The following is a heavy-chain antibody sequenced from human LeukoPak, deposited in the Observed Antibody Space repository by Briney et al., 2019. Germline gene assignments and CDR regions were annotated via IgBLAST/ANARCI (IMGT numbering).Heavy chain of an antibody. Sequence: GGSLRLSCAASGFTFSSYAISWVRQAPGQGLEWMGGIIPIFGTANYAQKFQGRVTITADESTSTAYMELSSLISEDTAAYYCARASGVPAATPDTSPFDYWGQGTQVTVSS. CDR3: ARASGVPAATPDTSPFDY. CDR2: IIPIFGTA. V-gene: IGHV1-69*01. D-gene: IGHD2-2*01. J-gene: IGHJ4*02. CDR1: GFTFSSYA.